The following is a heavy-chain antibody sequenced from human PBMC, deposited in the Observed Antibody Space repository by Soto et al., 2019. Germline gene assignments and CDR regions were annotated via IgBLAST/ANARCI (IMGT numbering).Heavy chain of an antibody. Sequence: EVQLLESGGGLVQPGGSLRLSCAASGFTFSSYAMSWVRKAPGKGLEWVSAISGSGGSTYYADSVKGRFTISRDNSKNTLYLQMNILRAEDTAVYYCAAGRLTLYYYYGRDVWCQGTTVTVSS. CDR1: GFTFSSYA. J-gene: IGHJ6*02. CDR2: ISGSGGST. CDR3: AAGRLTLYYYYGRDV. D-gene: IGHD7-27*01. V-gene: IGHV3-23*01.